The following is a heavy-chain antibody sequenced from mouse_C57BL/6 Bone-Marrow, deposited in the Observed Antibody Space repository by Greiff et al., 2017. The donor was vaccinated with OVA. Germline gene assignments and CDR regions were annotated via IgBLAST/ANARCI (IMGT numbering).Heavy chain of an antibody. CDR2: IDPSDSYT. Sequence: QVQLQQPGAELVMPGASVKLSCKASGYTFTSYWMHWVKQRPGQGLEWIGEIDPSDSYTNYNQKFKGKSTLTVDKSSSTAYLQLSSRTSEDSAVYYCARGGWLLPDYWGQGTTLTVSS. J-gene: IGHJ2*01. D-gene: IGHD2-3*01. CDR1: GYTFTSYW. V-gene: IGHV1-69*01. CDR3: ARGGWLLPDY.